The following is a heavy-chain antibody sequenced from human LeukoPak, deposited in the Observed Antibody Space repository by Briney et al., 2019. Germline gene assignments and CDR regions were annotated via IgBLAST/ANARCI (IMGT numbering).Heavy chain of an antibody. CDR1: GGSISSYY. J-gene: IGHJ6*03. CDR2: IYYSGST. V-gene: IGHV4-59*12. CDR3: ARDLNVDYDFWSGYYVGYYYYYYMDV. D-gene: IGHD3-3*01. Sequence: SETLSLTCTVSGGSISSYYWSWIRQPPGKGLEWIGYIYYSGSTNYNPSLKSRVTISVDTSKNQFSLKLSSVTAADTAVYYCARDLNVDYDFWSGYYVGYYYYYYMDVWGKGTTVTVSS.